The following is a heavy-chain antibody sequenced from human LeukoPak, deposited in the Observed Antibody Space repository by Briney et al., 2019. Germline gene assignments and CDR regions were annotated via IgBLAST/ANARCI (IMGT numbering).Heavy chain of an antibody. CDR1: GFTFSSYG. J-gene: IGHJ4*02. Sequence: GGSLRLSCAASGFTFSSYGMHWVRQAPGKGLEWVAFIRYDGSNKYYADSVKGRFTISRDNSKNTLYLHMNSLGAEDKAVYYCAKEWEFDYWGQGTLVTVSS. CDR2: IRYDGSNK. D-gene: IGHD1-26*01. V-gene: IGHV3-30*02. CDR3: AKEWEFDY.